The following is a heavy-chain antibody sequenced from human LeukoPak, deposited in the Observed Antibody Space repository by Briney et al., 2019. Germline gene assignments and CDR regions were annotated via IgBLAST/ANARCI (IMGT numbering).Heavy chain of an antibody. D-gene: IGHD1-26*01. CDR3: ARDRGSQPFIDY. CDR1: GASISSYY. CDR2: IYYSGST. V-gene: IGHV4-59*01. Sequence: SETLSLTCTVSGASISSYYWSWIRQPPGKGLEWIGYIYYSGSTNYNPSLKSRVTFSVDTSKNQFSLKLISVTAADTAVYYCARDRGSQPFIDYWGQGTLVTVSS. J-gene: IGHJ4*02.